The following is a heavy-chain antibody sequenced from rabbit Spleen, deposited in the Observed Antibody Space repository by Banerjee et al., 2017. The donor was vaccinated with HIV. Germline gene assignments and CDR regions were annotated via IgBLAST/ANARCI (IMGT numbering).Heavy chain of an antibody. CDR2: IYISGGST. J-gene: IGHJ6*01. CDR3: ARDVDTIYFRLGL. D-gene: IGHD1-1*01. Sequence: QSLEESGGGLVKPGGTLTLTCTVSGFSFSSNWICWVHQAPGKGLEWIACIYISGGSTFYANWAKGRFTISETSSTTVTLQMTSLTAADTATYFCARDVDTIYFRLGLWGPGTLVTVS. CDR1: GFSFSSNW. V-gene: IGHV1S40*01.